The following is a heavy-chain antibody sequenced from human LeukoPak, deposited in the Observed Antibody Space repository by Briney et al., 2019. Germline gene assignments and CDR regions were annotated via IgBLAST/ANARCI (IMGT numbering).Heavy chain of an antibody. CDR1: GFTFSSYG. CDR3: AKDVGYTRSDVIVANWFDP. CDR2: IRYDGSNK. D-gene: IGHD2-15*01. V-gene: IGHV3-30*02. Sequence: GGSLRLSCAASGFTFSSYGMHWVRQAPGKGLEWVAFIRYDGSNKYYADSVKGRFTISRDNSKNTLYLQMNSLRAEDTAVYYCAKDVGYTRSDVIVANWFDPWGQGTPVTVSS. J-gene: IGHJ5*02.